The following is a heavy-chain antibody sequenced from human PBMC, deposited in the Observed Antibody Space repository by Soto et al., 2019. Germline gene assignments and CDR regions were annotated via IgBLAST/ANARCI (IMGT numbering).Heavy chain of an antibody. CDR1: GFTFSNYN. D-gene: IGHD5-12*01. Sequence: GGSLRLSCAASGFTFSNYNMNWVRQAPGKGLEWISYIDSSSSTIYYADSVRGRFTISRDNAKNSLYLQMNSLRAEDTAVYYCARGPSGSYIGSVNYWGQCALVTVSS. CDR3: ARGPSGSYIGSVNY. V-gene: IGHV3-48*01. J-gene: IGHJ4*02. CDR2: IDSSSSTI.